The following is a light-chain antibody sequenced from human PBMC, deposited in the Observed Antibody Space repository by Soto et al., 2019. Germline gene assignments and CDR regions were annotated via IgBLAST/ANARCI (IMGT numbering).Light chain of an antibody. V-gene: IGLV1-40*01. J-gene: IGLJ2*01. Sequence: QAVVTQPPSVSGAPGQRVTISCTGSSSNIGAGYDVHWYQQLPGTAPKLLIYGNSNRPSGVPDRFSGSKSGTSASLAITGLQAEDEADYYCQSYDSSLYVVFGGVTKLTVL. CDR2: GNS. CDR3: QSYDSSLYVV. CDR1: SSNIGAGYD.